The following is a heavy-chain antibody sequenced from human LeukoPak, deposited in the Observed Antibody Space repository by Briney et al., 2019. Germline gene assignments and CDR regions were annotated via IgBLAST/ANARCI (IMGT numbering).Heavy chain of an antibody. V-gene: IGHV3-7*03. CDR1: VFAFSTYW. J-gene: IGHJ4*02. Sequence: GGSLRLSCAASVFAFSTYWMTCVRQAAGKGLKGVANIQQDGTKGYYVDSLKGRFTISRDNAKNSLYLQMNSLRAEDTAVYYCARAISGRYDYWGQGTLVTVSS. CDR2: IQQDGTKG. CDR3: ARAISGRYDY. D-gene: IGHD3-10*01.